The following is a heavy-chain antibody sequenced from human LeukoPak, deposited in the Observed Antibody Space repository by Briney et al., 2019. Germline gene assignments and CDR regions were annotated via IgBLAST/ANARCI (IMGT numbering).Heavy chain of an antibody. CDR2: ISYDGSNK. CDR1: GFTFSSYA. CDR3: ARAEKWEPLD. V-gene: IGHV3-30-3*01. J-gene: IGHJ4*02. D-gene: IGHD1-26*01. Sequence: RSGGSLRLSCAASGFTFSSYAMHWVRQAPGKGLEWVAVISYDGSNKYYADSVKGRLTISRDNSKNTLYLQMNSLRAEDTAVYYCARAEKWEPLDWGQGTLVTVSS.